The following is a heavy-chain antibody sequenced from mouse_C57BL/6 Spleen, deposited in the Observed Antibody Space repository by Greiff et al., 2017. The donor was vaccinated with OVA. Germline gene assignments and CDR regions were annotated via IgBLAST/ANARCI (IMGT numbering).Heavy chain of an antibody. D-gene: IGHD3-2*02. CDR1: GYTFTSYW. J-gene: IGHJ2*01. Sequence: QVQLQQPGAELVRPGTSVKLSCKASGYTFTSYWMHWVKQRPGQGLEWIGVIDPSDSYTNYNQKFKGKATLTVDTSSSTAYMQLSSLTSEDSAVYYCARVDSSVRDYFDYWGQGTTLTVSS. V-gene: IGHV1-59*01. CDR3: ARVDSSVRDYFDY. CDR2: IDPSDSYT.